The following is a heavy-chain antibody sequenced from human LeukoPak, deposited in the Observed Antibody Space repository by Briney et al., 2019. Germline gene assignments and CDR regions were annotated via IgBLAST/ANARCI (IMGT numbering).Heavy chain of an antibody. D-gene: IGHD2-21*02. CDR3: AREPPLRVTSMGDALDI. J-gene: IGHJ3*02. V-gene: IGHV4-39*07. Sequence: SETLSLTCTVSGGSISSSSYYWGWIRQPPGKGLEWIGYIYYSGSTYYNPALKSRVTISVDTSKSQFSLKLTSVTAADTAVYYCAREPPLRVTSMGDALDIWGQGTMVTVSS. CDR2: IYYSGST. CDR1: GGSISSSSYY.